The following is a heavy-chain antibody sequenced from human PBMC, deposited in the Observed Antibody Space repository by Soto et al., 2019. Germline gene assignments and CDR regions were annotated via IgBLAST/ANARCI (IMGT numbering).Heavy chain of an antibody. V-gene: IGHV3-30*18. Sequence: QVQLVESGGGVVQPGRSLRLSCAASGFTFSSYGMHWVRQAPGKGLEWVAVMSYDGSNKYYADSVKGRFTISRDNSKNTLYLQMNSLRAEDTAVYYCAKEWSAAAGTRAYYYYGMDVWGQGTTVTVSS. CDR2: MSYDGSNK. CDR3: AKEWSAAAGTRAYYYYGMDV. J-gene: IGHJ6*02. CDR1: GFTFSSYG. D-gene: IGHD6-13*01.